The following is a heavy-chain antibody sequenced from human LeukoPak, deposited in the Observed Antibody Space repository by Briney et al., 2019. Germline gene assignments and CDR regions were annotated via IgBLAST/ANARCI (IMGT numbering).Heavy chain of an antibody. CDR3: TRDNELGGYKGWYFDY. V-gene: IGHV3-21*01. CDR2: ISSGSSYI. J-gene: IGHJ4*02. D-gene: IGHD5-24*01. CDR1: GFTFNIYS. Sequence: PGGSLRLSCAASGFTFNIYSRNWVRQAPGKGLEWIISISSGSSYINYADSVKGRFAISRDNAKNSVFLQMNSLRAEDTAVYYCTRDNELGGYKGWYFDYWGQGTLVTVSS.